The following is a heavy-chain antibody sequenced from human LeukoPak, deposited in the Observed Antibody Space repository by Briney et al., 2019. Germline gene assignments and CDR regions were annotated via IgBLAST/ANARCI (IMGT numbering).Heavy chain of an antibody. J-gene: IGHJ4*02. Sequence: GASVKVSCKASGGTFSSYAISWVRQAPGQGLEWMGGIIPIFGTANYAQKFQGRVTITADESTSTAYMELSSLRSEDTAVYYCARSQYGSGSYSLRDYWGQGTLVTVSS. CDR2: IIPIFGTA. CDR3: ARSQYGSGSYSLRDY. D-gene: IGHD3-10*01. CDR1: GGTFSSYA. V-gene: IGHV1-69*13.